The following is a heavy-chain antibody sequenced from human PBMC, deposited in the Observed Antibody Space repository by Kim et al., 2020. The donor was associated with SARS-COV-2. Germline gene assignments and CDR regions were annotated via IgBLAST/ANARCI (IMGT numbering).Heavy chain of an antibody. D-gene: IGHD7-27*01. J-gene: IGHJ6*02. Sequence: PGSVKGRFTSSRENAKNSLYLQMNSLRAGDTAVYYCARASGVLYYDYAMDVWGQGTTVTVSS. CDR3: ARASGVLYYDYAMDV. V-gene: IGHV3-13*01.